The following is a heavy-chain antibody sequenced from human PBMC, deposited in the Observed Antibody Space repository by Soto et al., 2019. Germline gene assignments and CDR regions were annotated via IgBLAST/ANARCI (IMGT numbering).Heavy chain of an antibody. CDR3: AKDPKYCGGGGCSSWEHYYYMDV. V-gene: IGHV3-30*18. D-gene: IGHD2-21*01. CDR1: GFPFSTYG. J-gene: IGHJ6*03. Sequence: GGSLRLSCAASGFPFSTYGMHWVRRAPGKGLNWVAFISYDEINKYYIDPVKGRFTISRDNSKNTLYLQMNSLTPEDTAVYYCAKDPKYCGGGGCSSWEHYYYMDVWGKGTTVTVSS. CDR2: ISYDEINK.